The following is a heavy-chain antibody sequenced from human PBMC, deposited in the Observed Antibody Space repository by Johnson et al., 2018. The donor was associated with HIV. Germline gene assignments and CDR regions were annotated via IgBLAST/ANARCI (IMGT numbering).Heavy chain of an antibody. CDR2: VGSSGPT. CDR1: GFTFSVYD. V-gene: IGHV3-13*01. Sequence: VQLVESGGGLVQPGGSLRLSCAASGFTFSVYDMHWVRQVPGKGLEWVSTVGSSGPTYYADSVKGRFTISRDNSKNTLYLQMNSLRAEDTAGYYCARREPILGIVRNAFDIWGQGTMVTVSS. CDR3: ARREPILGIVRNAFDI. D-gene: IGHD7-27*01. J-gene: IGHJ3*02.